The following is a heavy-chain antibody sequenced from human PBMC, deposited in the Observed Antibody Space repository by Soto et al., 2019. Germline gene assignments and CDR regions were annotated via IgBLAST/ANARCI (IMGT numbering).Heavy chain of an antibody. V-gene: IGHV4-59*01. Sequence: SETLSLTCTVSGGSISSYYWSWIRQPPGKGLEWIGYIYYSGSTNYNPSLKSRVTISVDTSKNQFSLKLSSVTAADTAVYYCARGPRSGSYYYGMDVWGQGTTVTVSS. CDR1: GGSISSYY. D-gene: IGHD1-26*01. J-gene: IGHJ6*02. CDR2: IYYSGST. CDR3: ARGPRSGSYYYGMDV.